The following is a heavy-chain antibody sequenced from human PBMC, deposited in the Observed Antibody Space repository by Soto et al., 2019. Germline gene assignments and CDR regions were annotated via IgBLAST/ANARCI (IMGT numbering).Heavy chain of an antibody. Sequence: GASVKVSCKASGYTFTSYAMHWVRQAPGQRLEWMGWINAGNGNTKYSQKFQGRVTITRDTSASTAYMELSSLRSEDTAVYYCARLRAWGDSSGPFDLWGQGTLVTVSS. J-gene: IGHJ4*02. CDR3: ARLRAWGDSSGPFDL. CDR2: INAGNGNT. V-gene: IGHV1-3*01. D-gene: IGHD6-13*01. CDR1: GYTFTSYA.